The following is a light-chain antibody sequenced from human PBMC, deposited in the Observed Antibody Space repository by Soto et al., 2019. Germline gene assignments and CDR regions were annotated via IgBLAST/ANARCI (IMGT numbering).Light chain of an antibody. CDR2: QNN. Sequence: SYELTQPPSVSVSPGQTASITCSRDKLGDKYACWYQQKPGQSPVLVIYQNNKRPSGIPERFSGSNSGNTATLIISGTQAMDEADYYCQAWDSSTAVFGGGTKLTVL. V-gene: IGLV3-1*01. CDR1: KLGDKY. J-gene: IGLJ3*02. CDR3: QAWDSSTAV.